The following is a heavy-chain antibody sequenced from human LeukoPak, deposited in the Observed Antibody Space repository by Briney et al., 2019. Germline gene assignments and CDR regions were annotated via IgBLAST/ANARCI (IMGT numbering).Heavy chain of an antibody. CDR2: ISSSGSSI. CDR1: GFTLSRNE. D-gene: IGHD3-10*01. CDR3: ARPGYYYGMDV. V-gene: IGHV3-48*03. Sequence: GGSLRLSCAASGFTLSRNEMNWVRQAPGKGLEWDSYISSSGSSIYYADSVKGRFTISRDNAKNSLYLQMNSLRAEDTAVYYCARPGYYYGMDVWGQGTTCTVSS. J-gene: IGHJ6*02.